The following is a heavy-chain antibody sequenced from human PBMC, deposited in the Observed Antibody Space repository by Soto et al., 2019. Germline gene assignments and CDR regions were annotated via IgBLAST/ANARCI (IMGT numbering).Heavy chain of an antibody. CDR2: TYYRSKWYS. J-gene: IGHJ5*02. CDR3: AKGDNLGPKTGYAFDP. CDR1: GDSVSSNNAA. Sequence: SQTLSLTCAISGDSVSSNNAAWNWIRQSPARGLEWLGRTYYRSKWYSYYAPSVKSRITIKPDTSKNQFSLQLNSVTPEDTAVYFCAKGDNLGPKTGYAFDPWGQGIMVTVSS. D-gene: IGHD5-12*01. V-gene: IGHV6-1*01.